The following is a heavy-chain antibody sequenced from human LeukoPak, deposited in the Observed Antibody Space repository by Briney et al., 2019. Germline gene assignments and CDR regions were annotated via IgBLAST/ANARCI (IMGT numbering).Heavy chain of an antibody. CDR3: ARGGGYNSPFGY. V-gene: IGHV4-59*01. CDR2: ISYSGNT. J-gene: IGHJ4*02. Sequence: SETLSLTCTVSGGSISSYYWSWIRRPPGKGLEWIGYISYSGNTNYNPSLKSRVTISVDTSKNQFSVKLSSVTAADTAVYYCARGGGYNSPFGYWGQGTLATVSS. D-gene: IGHD5-24*01. CDR1: GGSISSYY.